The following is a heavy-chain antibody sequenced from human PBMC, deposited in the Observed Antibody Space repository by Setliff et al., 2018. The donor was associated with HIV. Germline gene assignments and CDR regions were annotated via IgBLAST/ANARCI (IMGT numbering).Heavy chain of an antibody. CDR3: ARNYYDVWSLSFGGWFDP. CDR2: INTNTGNP. D-gene: IGHD3-3*01. V-gene: IGHV7-4-1*02. Sequence: ASVKVSCKASGYTFTTYAMNWVRQAPGQGPEWMRWINTNTGNPTYAQGFTGRFVFSLDTSVSTACLQISSLKAEDTAVYYCARNYYDVWSLSFGGWFDPWGQGTLVTVSS. CDR1: GYTFTTYA. J-gene: IGHJ5*02.